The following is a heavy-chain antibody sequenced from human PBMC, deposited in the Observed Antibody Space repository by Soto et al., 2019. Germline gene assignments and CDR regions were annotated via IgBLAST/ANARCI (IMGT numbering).Heavy chain of an antibody. CDR3: AKDRWGYGDSPGRGNYYYYGMDV. J-gene: IGHJ6*02. CDR2: ISYDGSNK. D-gene: IGHD4-17*01. V-gene: IGHV3-30*18. CDR1: GFTFSSYG. Sequence: QVQLVESGGGVVQPGRSLRLSCAASGFTFSSYGMHWVRQAPGKGLEWVAVISYDGSNKYYADSVKGRFTISRDNSKNTLSLQMNSLRAEDTAVYYCAKDRWGYGDSPGRGNYYYYGMDVWGQGTTVTVSS.